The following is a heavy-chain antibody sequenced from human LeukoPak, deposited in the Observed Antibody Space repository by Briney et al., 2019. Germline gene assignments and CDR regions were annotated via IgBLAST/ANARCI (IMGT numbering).Heavy chain of an antibody. CDR1: GGSLSSYY. CDR2: IYTSGST. J-gene: IGHJ4*02. Sequence: SETLSLTCTVSGGSLSSYYWSWIRQPAGKGLEWIGRIYTSGSTNYNPSLKSRVTMSVDTSKNQFSLKLSSVTAADTAVYYCARSSLGAFGVVLFDYWGQGTLVTVSS. D-gene: IGHD3-3*01. V-gene: IGHV4-4*07. CDR3: ARSSLGAFGVVLFDY.